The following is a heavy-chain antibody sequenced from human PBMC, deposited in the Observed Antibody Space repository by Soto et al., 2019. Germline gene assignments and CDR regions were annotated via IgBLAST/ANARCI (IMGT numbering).Heavy chain of an antibody. Sequence: EVQLLESGGGSVQPGGSLRLSCAAPGFTCSRCAMNWVRQAPGKGLEWVSTISHSDHSTYYADSVKGRCTVSRDNSENTHYLRMNSLRAEDTAIYYCAKRGGDSGWGECESWGQGTLVSVSS. CDR2: ISHSDHST. CDR1: GFTCSRCA. V-gene: IGHV3-23*01. CDR3: AKRGGDSGWGECES. J-gene: IGHJ5*02. D-gene: IGHD6-19*01.